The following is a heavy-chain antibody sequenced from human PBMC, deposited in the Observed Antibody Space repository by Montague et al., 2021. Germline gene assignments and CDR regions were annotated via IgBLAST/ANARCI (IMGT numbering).Heavy chain of an antibody. D-gene: IGHD4-23*01. Sequence: SETLSLTCTVSGGSISSTSSYWGWIRQPPGRGLEWIGIIYYSGSTYYNPSLKSRLPIAVDKSKNQFSLKLSSATAADTDVYYGVVTPSLYYHGMDVWGQGTTVTVSS. CDR2: IYYSGST. CDR3: VVTPSLYYHGMDV. V-gene: IGHV4-39*01. J-gene: IGHJ6*02. CDR1: GGSISSTSSY.